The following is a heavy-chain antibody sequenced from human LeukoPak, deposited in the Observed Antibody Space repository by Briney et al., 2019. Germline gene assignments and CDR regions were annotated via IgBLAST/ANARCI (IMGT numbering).Heavy chain of an antibody. J-gene: IGHJ6*04. Sequence: SVKVSCKASGVTFSSYAISWVRQAPGQGLEWMGGIIPIFGTANYAQKFPGRVTITADESTRTAYMELSSLTSEDTAVYYCARSRVDTAMVNYYYYGMDVWGKGTTVTVSS. CDR2: IIPIFGTA. V-gene: IGHV1-69*01. CDR3: ARSRVDTAMVNYYYYGMDV. CDR1: GVTFSSYA. D-gene: IGHD5-18*01.